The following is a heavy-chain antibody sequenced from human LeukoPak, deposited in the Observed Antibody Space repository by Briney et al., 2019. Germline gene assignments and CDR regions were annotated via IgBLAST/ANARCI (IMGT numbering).Heavy chain of an antibody. D-gene: IGHD6-6*01. Sequence: GGSLRLSCAASGFTFSSYAMSWVRQAPGKGLEWVSVISGSGGTTYYADSVKGRFTISRDNSKNTLYLQMNSLRVEDTAVYYCAKGTAARPFDYWGQGTLVTVCS. CDR3: AKGTAARPFDY. CDR1: GFTFSSYA. CDR2: ISGSGGTT. V-gene: IGHV3-23*01. J-gene: IGHJ4*02.